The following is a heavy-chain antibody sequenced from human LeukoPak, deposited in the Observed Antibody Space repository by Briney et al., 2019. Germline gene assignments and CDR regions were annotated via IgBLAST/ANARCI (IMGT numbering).Heavy chain of an antibody. CDR2: IYYSGST. V-gene: IGHV4-61*05. Sequence: TSETLSLTCTVSGGSISSSSYYWGWIRQPPGKGLEWIGYIYYSGSTNYNPSLKSRVTISVDTSKNQFSLKLSSVTAADTAVYYCARITKGYSGYGYFDDWGQGTLVTVSS. J-gene: IGHJ4*02. CDR1: GGSISSSSYY. D-gene: IGHD5-12*01. CDR3: ARITKGYSGYGYFDD.